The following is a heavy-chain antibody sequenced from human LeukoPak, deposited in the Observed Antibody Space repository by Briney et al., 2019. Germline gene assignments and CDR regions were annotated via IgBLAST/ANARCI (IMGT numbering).Heavy chain of an antibody. D-gene: IGHD3-10*01. Sequence: PSQTLSLTCAVSGGSISSGGSSWGWIRQPPGKGLEWIGYIYHSESTYYTPSLKSRVTISVDRSKNQFSLKVSSVTAADTAVYYCARGAMVRGIIPGYFDHWGQGTLVTVSS. V-gene: IGHV4-30-2*01. J-gene: IGHJ4*02. CDR2: IYHSEST. CDR1: GGSISSGGSS. CDR3: ARGAMVRGIIPGYFDH.